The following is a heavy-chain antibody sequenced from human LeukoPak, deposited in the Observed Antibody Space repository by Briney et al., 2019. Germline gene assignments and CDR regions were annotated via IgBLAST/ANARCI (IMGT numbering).Heavy chain of an antibody. CDR2: IYSGGST. D-gene: IGHD1-26*01. CDR3: ARGSYSRHYFDY. J-gene: IGHJ4*02. CDR1: GFTVSSNY. V-gene: IGHV3-66*01. Sequence: GALRLSCVASGFTVSSNYMSWVRQAPGKGLEWVSVIYSGGSTYYADSVKGRFTISRDNSKNMLYLQMNSLRAEDTAVYYCARGSYSRHYFDYWGQETLVTVSS.